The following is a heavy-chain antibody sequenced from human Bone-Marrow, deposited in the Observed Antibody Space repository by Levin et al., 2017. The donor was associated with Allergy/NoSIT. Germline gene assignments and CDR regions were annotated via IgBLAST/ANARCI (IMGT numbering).Heavy chain of an antibody. CDR2: ITSSSTYI. CDR3: ARDSSGYNSNYYYYGMDV. J-gene: IGHJ6*02. V-gene: IGHV3-21*04. D-gene: IGHD3-22*01. CDR1: GFNFNTYS. Sequence: GESLKISCAASGFNFNTYSMDWVRQAPGKGLEWVSAITSSSTYIYYADSVKGRFTISRDNAKNLLYLQMNSLRAEDTAIYYCARDSSGYNSNYYYYGMDVWGQGTTVTVSS.